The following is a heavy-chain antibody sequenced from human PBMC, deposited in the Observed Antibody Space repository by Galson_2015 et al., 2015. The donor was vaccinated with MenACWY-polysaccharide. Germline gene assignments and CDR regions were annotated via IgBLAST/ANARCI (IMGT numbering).Heavy chain of an antibody. CDR3: ARDGDYGDYLPTNYYYGMDV. D-gene: IGHD4-17*01. Sequence: SLRLSCAASGFTFSDYYMSWIRQAPGKGLEWVSYISSSGSTIYYADSVKGRFTISRDNAKNSLYLQMNSLRAEDTAVYYCARDGDYGDYLPTNYYYGMDVWGQGTTVTVSS. CDR1: GFTFSDYY. J-gene: IGHJ6*02. V-gene: IGHV3-11*01. CDR2: ISSSGSTI.